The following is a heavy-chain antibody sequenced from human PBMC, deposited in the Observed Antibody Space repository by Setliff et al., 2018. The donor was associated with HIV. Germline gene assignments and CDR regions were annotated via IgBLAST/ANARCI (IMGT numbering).Heavy chain of an antibody. D-gene: IGHD1-26*01. CDR3: ARGTGSYSYFDS. Sequence: SVKVSCKASGGSFSSYSISWVRQAPGQGLEWMGAIIPVFATANYAQKFQGKVTITADESTLTAYMELSSLTSEDTAVYFCARGTGSYSYFDSWGLGTLVTSPQ. J-gene: IGHJ4*02. CDR2: IIPVFATA. V-gene: IGHV1-69*13. CDR1: GGSFSSYS.